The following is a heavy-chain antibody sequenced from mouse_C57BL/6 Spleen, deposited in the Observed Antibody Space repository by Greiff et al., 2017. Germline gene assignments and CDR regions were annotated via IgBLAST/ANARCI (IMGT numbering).Heavy chain of an antibody. V-gene: IGHV1-82*01. D-gene: IGHD2-10*02. J-gene: IGHJ2*01. CDR1: GYAFSSSW. CDR3: ARRSYALDY. CDR2: IYPGDGDT. Sequence: QVQLQQSGPELVKPGASVKISCKASGYAFSSSWMNWVKQRPGKGLEWIGRIYPGDGDTNYNGKFKGKATLTADKSSSTAYMQLSSLTSEDSAVYCCARRSYALDYWGQGTTLTVAS.